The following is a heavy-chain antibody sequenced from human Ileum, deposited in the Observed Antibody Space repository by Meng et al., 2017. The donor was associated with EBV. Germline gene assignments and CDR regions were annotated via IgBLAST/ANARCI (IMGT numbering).Heavy chain of an antibody. D-gene: IGHD6-19*01. CDR3: ARVGQWQPIDY. Sequence: GPGSDWVRPSGTLSHTVAGSGGAISGSNWWSWVRQPPGKGLEWIGEIYHSGSTNYNPSLKSRDTISVDKSKNQFSLDLSSVTAADTAVYYCARVGQWQPIDYWGQGTLVTVSS. CDR2: IYHSGST. J-gene: IGHJ4*02. CDR1: GGAISGSNW. V-gene: IGHV4-4*02.